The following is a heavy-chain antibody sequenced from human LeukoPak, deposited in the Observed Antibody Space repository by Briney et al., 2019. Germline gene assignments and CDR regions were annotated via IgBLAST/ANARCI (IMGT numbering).Heavy chain of an antibody. J-gene: IGHJ2*01. CDR2: IYSGGVT. CDR3: ARAPSGWSDYWYFDL. CDR1: GFTVSSNY. Sequence: PGGSLRLSCAASGFTVSSNYMSWVRQAPGKGLEWVSLIYSGGVTYYADSVKGRFIISRDNSKNTLFLQMNSLRAEDTAVYYCARAPSGWSDYWYFDLWGRGTLVTASS. D-gene: IGHD6-19*01. V-gene: IGHV3-53*01.